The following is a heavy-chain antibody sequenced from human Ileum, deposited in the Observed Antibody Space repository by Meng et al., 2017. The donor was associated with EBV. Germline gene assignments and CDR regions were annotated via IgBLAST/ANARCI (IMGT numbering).Heavy chain of an antibody. J-gene: IGHJ4*02. CDR1: GGSISRSDW. Sequence: VHRQAAGPGLVKPSETLPLTCAVSGGSISRSDWWSWVRQPPGKGLEWIGETSHSGSTNYSPSLKSRVTISLDKSKNQLSLKLNSVTAADTAVYYCASSDYYRSDYWGQGTLVTSPQ. D-gene: IGHD3-22*01. V-gene: IGHV4-4*02. CDR3: ASSDYYRSDY. CDR2: TSHSGST.